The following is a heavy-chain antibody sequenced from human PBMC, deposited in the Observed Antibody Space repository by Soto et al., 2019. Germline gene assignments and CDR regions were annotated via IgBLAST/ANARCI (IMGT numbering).Heavy chain of an antibody. V-gene: IGHV1-2*04. CDR1: GYTFTGYY. J-gene: IGHJ6*02. CDR2: INPNSGGT. D-gene: IGHD3-9*01. Sequence: ASVKVSCKASGYTFTGYYMHWVRQAPGQGLEWMGWINPNSGGTNYAQKFQGWVTMTRDTSISTAYMELSRLRSDDTAVYYSARAVQVEGVGSYDILTDYGMDVWGQGTTVTVS. CDR3: ARAVQVEGVGSYDILTDYGMDV.